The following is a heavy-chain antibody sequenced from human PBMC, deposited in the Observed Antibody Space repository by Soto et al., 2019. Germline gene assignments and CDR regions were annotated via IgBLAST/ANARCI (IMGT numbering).Heavy chain of an antibody. J-gene: IGHJ4*02. D-gene: IGHD3-9*01. CDR2: MYFSGFYSGST. Sequence: SETLSLTCTVSGGSMSSSSYYWGWIRQPPGKGLEWIANMYFSGFYSGSTSYNPSLKSRVTISVNTSKNQFSLQVSSVTAADTAVYYCARGFDILTFGFCLDYWGQGTLVTVSS. V-gene: IGHV4-39*01. CDR1: GGSMSSSSYY. CDR3: ARGFDILTFGFCLDY.